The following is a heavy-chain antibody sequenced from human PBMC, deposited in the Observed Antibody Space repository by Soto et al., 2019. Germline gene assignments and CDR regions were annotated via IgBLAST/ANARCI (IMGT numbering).Heavy chain of an antibody. V-gene: IGHV4-34*01. Sequence: QVQLQQWGAGLLKPSETLSLTCAVYGGSFSGYYWSWIRKPPGKGLEWIGEINHSGSTNYNPSLKSRVAISVDTSKNQFSLKLSSVTGADAAVYYGARMGDGVANFDFWGQGSLVAVSS. CDR2: INHSGST. D-gene: IGHD1-26*01. CDR3: ARMGDGVANFDF. J-gene: IGHJ5*01. CDR1: GGSFSGYY.